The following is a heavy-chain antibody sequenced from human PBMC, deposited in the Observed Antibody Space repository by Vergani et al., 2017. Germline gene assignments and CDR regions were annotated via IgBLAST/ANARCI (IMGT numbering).Heavy chain of an antibody. V-gene: IGHV1-24*01. D-gene: IGHD3-22*01. CDR2: FDPEDGET. CDR3: ARLDYYDSSGYFGY. Sequence: QVQLVQSGAEVKKPGASVKVSCKVSGYTLTELSMHWVRQAPGKGLEWMGGFDPEDGETIYAQKFQGRVTITADESTSTAYMELSSLRSEDTAVYYCARLDYYDSSGYFGYWGQGTLVTVSS. CDR1: GYTLTELS. J-gene: IGHJ4*02.